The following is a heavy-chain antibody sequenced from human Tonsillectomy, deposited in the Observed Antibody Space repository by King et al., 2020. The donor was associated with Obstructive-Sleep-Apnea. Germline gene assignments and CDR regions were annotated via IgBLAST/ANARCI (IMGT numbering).Heavy chain of an antibody. J-gene: IGHJ4*02. Sequence: VQLVESGAEVKKPGASVKVSCKASGYTFTSYGISWVRQAPGQGLEWMGWISAYIGNTNYAQKLQGRVTMTTDTSTSTAYMELRSLRSDDTAVYYCARDSNYYDSSGSSYWGQGTLVTVSS. D-gene: IGHD3-22*01. CDR1: GYTFTSYG. V-gene: IGHV1-18*04. CDR3: ARDSNYYDSSGSSY. CDR2: ISAYIGNT.